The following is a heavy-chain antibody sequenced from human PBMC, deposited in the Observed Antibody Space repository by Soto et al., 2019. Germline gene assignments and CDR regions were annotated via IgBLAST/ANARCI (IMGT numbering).Heavy chain of an antibody. V-gene: IGHV4-34*01. J-gene: IGHJ4*02. CDR2: IHHSGST. D-gene: IGHD3-10*01. CDR1: GGSFSAYY. CDR3: ASYGSGSYYNGYYFDY. Sequence: PSETLSLTCAVYGGSFSAYYWSWIRQSPGKGLEWIGEIHHSGSTNYKPSLKSRVTISVDTSKNQFSLELRSVTAADTAVYYCASYGSGSYYNGYYFDYWGQGTLVTV.